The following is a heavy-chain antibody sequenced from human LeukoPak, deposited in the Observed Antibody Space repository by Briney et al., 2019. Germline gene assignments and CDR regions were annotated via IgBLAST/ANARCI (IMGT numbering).Heavy chain of an antibody. V-gene: IGHV4-39*01. Sequence: SETLSLTCTVSGGSISSSSYYWGWIRQPPGKGLEWIGSIYYSGSTYYNPSLKSRVTISVDTSKNQFSLKLSSVTAADTAVYYCANQLLEWLFPLFDYWGQGTLVTVSS. J-gene: IGHJ4*02. CDR3: ANQLLEWLFPLFDY. D-gene: IGHD3-3*01. CDR1: GGSISSSSYY. CDR2: IYYSGST.